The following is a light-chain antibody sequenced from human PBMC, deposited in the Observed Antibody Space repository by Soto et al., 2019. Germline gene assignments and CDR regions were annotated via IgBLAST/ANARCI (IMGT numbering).Light chain of an antibody. V-gene: IGLV2-8*01. CDR3: SSFAGNNTLV. Sequence: QSALTQPPSASGSPGQSVTISCTGTSSDVGGYNYVSWYQQHPGKAPKLMISEVSKRPSGVPDRFSGSKSGNPASLTVSGLQAEDEAYYYCSSFAGNNTLVFGGGTKVTVL. CDR1: SSDVGGYNY. CDR2: EVS. J-gene: IGLJ2*01.